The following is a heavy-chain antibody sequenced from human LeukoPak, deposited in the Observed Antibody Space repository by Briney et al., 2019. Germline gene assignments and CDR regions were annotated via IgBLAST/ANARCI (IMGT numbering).Heavy chain of an antibody. D-gene: IGHD5-24*01. CDR2: INHSGST. V-gene: IGHV4-34*01. CDR3: ARERRDGYNYYYYYGMDV. Sequence: SETLSLTCAVYGGSFSGYYWSWIRQPPGKGLEWIGEINHSGSTNYNPSLKGRVTISVDTSKNQFSLKLSSVTAADTAVYYCARERRDGYNYYYYYGMDVWGQGTTVTVSS. CDR1: GGSFSGYY. J-gene: IGHJ6*02.